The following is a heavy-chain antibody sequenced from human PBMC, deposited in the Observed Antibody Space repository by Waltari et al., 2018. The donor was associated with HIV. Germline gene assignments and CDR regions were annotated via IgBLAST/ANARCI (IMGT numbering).Heavy chain of an antibody. D-gene: IGHD2-2*01. CDR3: ARRGDGFNQHARLDH. V-gene: IGHV4-39*01. CDR1: GGSITRNPFS. Sequence: QLPLQESGPGLVQPSETLPLTCTVPGGSITRNPFSWAWIRQPPGKGLEWIGLMYNSGTTDYNPSLKSRVSMSRDTSKNRFSLRLHSVTAADTAIYYCARRGDGFNQHARLDHWGPGTLVTVSS. J-gene: IGHJ4*02. CDR2: MYNSGTT.